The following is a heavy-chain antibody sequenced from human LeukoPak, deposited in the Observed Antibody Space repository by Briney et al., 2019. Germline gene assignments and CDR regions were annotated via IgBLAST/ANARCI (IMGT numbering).Heavy chain of an antibody. V-gene: IGHV4-59*01. J-gene: IGHJ3*02. D-gene: IGHD3-22*01. CDR3: ARDRGGSYYDSSGSVTNI. Sequence: SETLSLTCTVSGGSISSYYWNWIRQPPGKGLEWTGYIYYSGSTNYNPSLKSRVTISADTSKNQLSLKLSSVTAADTAIYYCARDRGGSYYDSSGSVTNIRGQGTMVTVSS. CDR1: GGSISSYY. CDR2: IYYSGST.